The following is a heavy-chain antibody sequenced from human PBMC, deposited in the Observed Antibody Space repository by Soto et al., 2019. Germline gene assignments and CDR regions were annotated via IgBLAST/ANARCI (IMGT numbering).Heavy chain of an antibody. V-gene: IGHV1-69*13. D-gene: IGHD3-22*01. CDR1: GGTFRRHT. J-gene: IGHJ3*01. CDR2: IIPSFGRG. CDR3: ARDRNYDSSGFYAL. Sequence: SVKVSCKAYGGTFRRHTITWVRQAPGQGLEWVGGIIPSFGRGSPAQKFQGRVTITADESTSTAYMELSGLRSEDTAMYYCARDRNYDSSGFYALRGQGTKVTVSS.